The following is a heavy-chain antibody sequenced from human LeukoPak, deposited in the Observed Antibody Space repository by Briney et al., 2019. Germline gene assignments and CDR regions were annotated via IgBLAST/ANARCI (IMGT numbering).Heavy chain of an antibody. D-gene: IGHD3-3*01. J-gene: IGHJ4*02. V-gene: IGHV3-74*01. Sequence: GGSLRLSCAASGFGFSSNWMHWVRHAPAQGLVWVSRIKGDGISTNYADSVKGRFTISRDIAKNTLYLQMNSLRAEDTGVYYCAKDHYWSIDYWGRGTLVTVSS. CDR1: GFGFSSNW. CDR2: IKGDGIST. CDR3: AKDHYWSIDY.